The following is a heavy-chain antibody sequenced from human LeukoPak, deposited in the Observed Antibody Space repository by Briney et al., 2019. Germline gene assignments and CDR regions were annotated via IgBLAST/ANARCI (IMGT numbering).Heavy chain of an antibody. D-gene: IGHD6-19*01. CDR1: GLTFSSYS. CDR2: ISSSSSTI. CDR3: ARDSRGWAFDI. V-gene: IGHV3-48*01. Sequence: GGSLRLSCAASGLTFSSYSMNWVRQAPGKGLEWVSYISSSSSTIYYADSVKGRFTISRDNAKNSLYLQMNSLRAEDTAVYYCARDSRGWAFDIWGQGTMVTVSS. J-gene: IGHJ3*02.